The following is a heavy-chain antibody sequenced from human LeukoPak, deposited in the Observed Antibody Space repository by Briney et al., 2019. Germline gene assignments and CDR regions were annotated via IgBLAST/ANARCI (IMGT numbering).Heavy chain of an antibody. CDR3: AKDMVRGVMVDGYFGY. CDR2: IYHSGIT. J-gene: IGHJ4*02. CDR1: GSAISSGYY. D-gene: IGHD3-10*01. Sequence: PSETLSLTCAVSGSAISSGYYWAWIRQPPGKGLEWIGSIYHSGITYYNPSLKSRVTISVDMSKNQFSLNLSSVTAADTAVYYCAKDMVRGVMVDGYFGYWGQGTPVTVSS. V-gene: IGHV4-38-2*02.